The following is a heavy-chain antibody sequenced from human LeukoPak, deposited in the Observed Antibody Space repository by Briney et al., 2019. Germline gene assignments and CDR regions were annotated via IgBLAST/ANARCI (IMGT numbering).Heavy chain of an antibody. CDR1: GFTFSSYG. D-gene: IGHD3-10*01. CDR3: AREYYYGSGSWWGYYYYMDV. V-gene: IGHV3-23*01. Sequence: GGSLRLSCAASGFTFSSYGMSWVRQAPGKGLEWVSAISGSGGSTYYADSVKGRFTISRDNSKNTLYLQMNSLRAEDTAVYYCAREYYYGSGSWWGYYYYMDVWGKGTTVTISS. CDR2: ISGSGGST. J-gene: IGHJ6*03.